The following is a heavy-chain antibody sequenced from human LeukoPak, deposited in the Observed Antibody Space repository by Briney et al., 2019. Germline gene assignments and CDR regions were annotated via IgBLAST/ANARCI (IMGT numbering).Heavy chain of an antibody. CDR1: GFTFSSHA. CDR3: AKDLAYSYGYGCIDY. V-gene: IGHV3-23*01. Sequence: GGSLRLSCAASGFTFSSHALAWVRQTPGKGLESVSTISADGAGTLYADSVKGRFTISRDNSKNTLYLQMNSLRAEDTAVYYCAKDLAYSYGYGCIDYWGQGTLVTVSS. CDR2: ISADGAGT. D-gene: IGHD5-18*01. J-gene: IGHJ4*02.